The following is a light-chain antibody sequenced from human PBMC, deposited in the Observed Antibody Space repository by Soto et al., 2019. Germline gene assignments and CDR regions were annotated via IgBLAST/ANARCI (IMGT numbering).Light chain of an antibody. Sequence: EIVLTQSPGTLSLSPGERATLSCRASQSVSSSYLAWYQQKPGQAPRLLIYGASSRTTGIPDRFSGSGSGTDFALTISSLEPEDFEVDYWQQYCSSPLTFGPGTKVDIK. V-gene: IGKV3-20*01. CDR2: GAS. J-gene: IGKJ3*01. CDR3: QQYCSSPLT. CDR1: QSVSSSY.